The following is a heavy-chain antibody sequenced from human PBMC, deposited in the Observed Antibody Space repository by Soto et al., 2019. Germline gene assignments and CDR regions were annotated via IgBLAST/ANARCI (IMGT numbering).Heavy chain of an antibody. Sequence: TLSLTCTVSGGSISSSSFYWGWIRQPPGKGLEWIGSIYFSGTTYYNPSLKSRLTISVDTSKNQFSLKLISVTAADTTVYYCARPRGLRFSVADVFDIWGQGTMVTVSS. CDR3: ARPRGLRFSVADVFDI. D-gene: IGHD3-3*01. V-gene: IGHV4-39*01. CDR1: GGSISSSSFY. J-gene: IGHJ3*02. CDR2: IYFSGTT.